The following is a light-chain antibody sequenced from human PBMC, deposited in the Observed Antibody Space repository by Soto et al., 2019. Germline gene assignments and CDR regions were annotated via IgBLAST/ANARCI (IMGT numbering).Light chain of an antibody. V-gene: IGKV3-20*01. CDR3: QQYGGSPYT. CDR2: GAF. CDR1: QSVSSNY. Sequence: EIVLTQSPGTLSLSPGERATFSCRASQSVSSNYLAWYQQKPGQAPRLLIYGAFKRATGIPDRFSGRGSGTDFTLTISRLEPEDFAVYYCQQYGGSPYTFGLGTKVEIK. J-gene: IGKJ2*01.